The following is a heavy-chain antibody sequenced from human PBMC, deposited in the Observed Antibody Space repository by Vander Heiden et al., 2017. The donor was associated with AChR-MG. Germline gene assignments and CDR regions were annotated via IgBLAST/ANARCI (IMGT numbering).Heavy chain of an antibody. Sequence: QVQLVQSGAEEKKPGASVKVSCKASGYTFTSYYMHWVRQAPGQGLEWMGIINPSGGSTSYAQKFQGRVTMTRDTSTSTVYMELSSLRSEDTAVYYCARNNPVRGALNYYFDYWGQGTLVTVSS. CDR3: ARNNPVRGALNYYFDY. D-gene: IGHD3-10*01. CDR1: GYTFTSYY. CDR2: INPSGGST. V-gene: IGHV1-46*01. J-gene: IGHJ4*02.